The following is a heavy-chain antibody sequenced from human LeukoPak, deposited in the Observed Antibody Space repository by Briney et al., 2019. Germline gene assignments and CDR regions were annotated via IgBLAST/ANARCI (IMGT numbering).Heavy chain of an antibody. Sequence: PSETLSLTCAVSGGSISSGGYSWSWIRQPPGKGLEWIGYIYHSGSTYYNPSLKSRVTISVDRSKNQFSLKLSSVTAADTAVYYCARHGFDGDLVFDYWGQGTLVTVSS. CDR1: GGSISSGGYS. D-gene: IGHD4-17*01. CDR3: ARHGFDGDLVFDY. CDR2: IYHSGST. J-gene: IGHJ4*02. V-gene: IGHV4-30-2*01.